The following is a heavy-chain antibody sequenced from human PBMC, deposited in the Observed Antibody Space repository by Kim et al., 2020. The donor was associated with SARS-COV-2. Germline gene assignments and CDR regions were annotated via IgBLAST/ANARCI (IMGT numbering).Heavy chain of an antibody. D-gene: IGHD3-16*01. CDR2: IYSDGSQT. Sequence: GGSLRLSCAASGFTFNTYAMTWVRQAPGKGLEWVSVIYSDGSQTYYADSVKGRFTISRDNSKNMLYLQMNSLRAEDTALYYCAKDKEKWGYWYFDLWGRGTLVTVSS. CDR1: GFTFNTYA. CDR3: AKDKEKWGYWYFDL. V-gene: IGHV3-23*03. J-gene: IGHJ2*01.